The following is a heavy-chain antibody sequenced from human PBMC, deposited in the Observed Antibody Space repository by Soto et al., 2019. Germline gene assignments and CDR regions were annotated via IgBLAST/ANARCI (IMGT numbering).Heavy chain of an antibody. D-gene: IGHD3-3*01. CDR1: GGSISNYF. CDR3: ARGGQDFWSGPSDY. V-gene: IGHV4-4*07. Sequence: SETLSLTCTVSGGSISNYFCNWIRQPAGKGLEWIGRIDNSGSTNYNPSLKSRITMSADTSGNQFSLKLNSVTAADTAVYYCARGGQDFWSGPSDYWGQAALVTVSS. J-gene: IGHJ4*02. CDR2: IDNSGST.